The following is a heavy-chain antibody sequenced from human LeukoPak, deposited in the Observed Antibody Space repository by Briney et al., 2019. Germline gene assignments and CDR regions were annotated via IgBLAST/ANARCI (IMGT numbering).Heavy chain of an antibody. D-gene: IGHD2-15*01. CDR3: ARDPRGVVVVAATDDWYFDL. J-gene: IGHJ2*01. V-gene: IGHV1-2*02. Sequence: ASVKVSCKASGYTFTGYYMHWVRQAPGQGLEWMGWINPNSGGTNYAQKFQGRVTVTRDTSISTAYMELSRLRSDDTAVYYCARDPRGVVVVAATDDWYFDLWGRGTLVTVSS. CDR2: INPNSGGT. CDR1: GYTFTGYY.